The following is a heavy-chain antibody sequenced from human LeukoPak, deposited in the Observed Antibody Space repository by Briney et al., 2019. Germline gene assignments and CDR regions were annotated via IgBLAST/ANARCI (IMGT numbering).Heavy chain of an antibody. V-gene: IGHV3-30*03. CDR2: ISHDGNNK. Sequence: GRSLRLSCVASGFTSGSYGMHWVRQDPGRGLEWVAVISHDGNNKYYADSVKGRFTISGDNSKSTLYLEVHSLRAEDTAVYYCAREGFTHYYYFPMDVWGQGTTVTVSS. CDR1: GFTSGSYG. J-gene: IGHJ6*02. CDR3: AREGFTHYYYFPMDV.